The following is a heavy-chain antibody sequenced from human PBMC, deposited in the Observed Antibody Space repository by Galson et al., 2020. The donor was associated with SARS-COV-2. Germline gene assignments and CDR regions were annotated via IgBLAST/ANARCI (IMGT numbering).Heavy chain of an antibody. J-gene: IGHJ4*02. CDR1: GGSISTSSYY. Sequence: SETLSLTCTVSGGSISTSSYYWGWIRQPPGKGLEWIGSIYYSGTTYYNPSLKSRVTISVDTSKNEFSLKVTSLTAADTAVYYCARLIRSGYQNFDYWGQGTLFTVSS. D-gene: IGHD3-3*01. V-gene: IGHV4-39*01. CDR3: ARLIRSGYQNFDY. CDR2: IYYSGTT.